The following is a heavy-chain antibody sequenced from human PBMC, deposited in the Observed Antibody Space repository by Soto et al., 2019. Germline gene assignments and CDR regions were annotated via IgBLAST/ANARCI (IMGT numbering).Heavy chain of an antibody. CDR3: AKDSPGDLTPSYFDY. D-gene: IGHD2-15*01. V-gene: IGHV3-30*18. Sequence: QSGGSLRLSCAASGFTFSSYGMHWVRQAPGKGLEWVAVISYDGSNKYYADSVKGRFTISRDNSKNTLYLQMNSLRAEDTAVYYCAKDSPGDLTPSYFDYWGQGTLVTVSS. CDR1: GFTFSSYG. J-gene: IGHJ4*02. CDR2: ISYDGSNK.